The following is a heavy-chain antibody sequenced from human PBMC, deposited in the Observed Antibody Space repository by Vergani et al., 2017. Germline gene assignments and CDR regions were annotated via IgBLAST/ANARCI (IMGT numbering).Heavy chain of an antibody. CDR2: MNPNSGNT. J-gene: IGHJ5*02. CDR1: GYTFTSYD. Sequence: QVQLVQSGAEVKKPGASVKVSCKASGYTFTSYDINWVRQATGQGLEWMGWMNPNSGNTGYAQKFQGRVTMTRDTSISTAYMELCRLRSDDTVVYYCARAGKAISGSYYTEVNWFDPWGQGTLVTVSS. CDR3: ARAGKAISGSYYTEVNWFDP. V-gene: IGHV1-8*01. D-gene: IGHD3-10*01.